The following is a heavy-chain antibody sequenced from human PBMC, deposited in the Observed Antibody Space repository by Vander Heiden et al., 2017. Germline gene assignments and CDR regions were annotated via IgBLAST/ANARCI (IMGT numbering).Heavy chain of an antibody. Sequence: DVQLVQSGAEVNKPGESQKISCQGSGYSFPRYWIGLGSPMPVHGLEWMWISYTDDCETSNSQPFQGQVTISAEETINTAYPQWISLKASDTAMYYCARLSGSYYVANAFDIWGQGTMVTVSS. CDR2: SYTDDCET. J-gene: IGHJ3*02. D-gene: IGHD1-26*01. V-gene: IGHV5-51*01. CDR3: ARLSGSYYVANAFDI. CDR1: GYSFPRYW.